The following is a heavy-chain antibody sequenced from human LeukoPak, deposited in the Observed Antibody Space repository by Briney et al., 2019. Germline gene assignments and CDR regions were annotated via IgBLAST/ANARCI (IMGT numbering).Heavy chain of an antibody. CDR2: FDPEDGER. CDR3: ETPSPYYDILTGYYSSRPYYGMDV. CDR1: GYTLTELS. Sequence: ASVKVSCKVSGYTLTELSMHWVRQAPGQGLEWMGGFDPEDGERIYAQKFQGRVTMTEDTSTDTAYMELSSLRSEDTAVYYCETPSPYYDILTGYYSSRPYYGMDVWGQGTTVTVSS. V-gene: IGHV1-24*01. J-gene: IGHJ6*02. D-gene: IGHD3-9*01.